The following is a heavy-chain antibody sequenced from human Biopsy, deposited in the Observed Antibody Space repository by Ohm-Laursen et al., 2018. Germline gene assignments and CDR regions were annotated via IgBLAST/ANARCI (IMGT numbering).Heavy chain of an antibody. V-gene: IGHV3-33*06. CDR3: AKCMTGGSNYYFHH. D-gene: IGHD2-8*01. CDR1: GFTFSSYG. J-gene: IGHJ4*02. Sequence: SLRLSCAASGFTFSSYGMHWVRQAPGKGLEWVAAIWYDGSNKNYADPVKGRFTISRDNSKNTLYLQMNSLRGEDTAVYYCAKCMTGGSNYYFHHCGQGTLVTVSS. CDR2: IWYDGSNK.